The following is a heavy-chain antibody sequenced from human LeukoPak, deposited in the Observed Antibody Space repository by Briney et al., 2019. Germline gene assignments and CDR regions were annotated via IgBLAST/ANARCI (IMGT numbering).Heavy chain of an antibody. CDR3: ARDPVPAAMREYYYYYYMDV. J-gene: IGHJ6*03. Sequence: GASVTVSCKASGYTFTGYYMHWVRQAPGQGLEWMGWINPNSGGTNYAQKFQGRVTMTRDTSISTAYMELSRLRSDDTAVYYCARDPVPAAMREYYYYYYMDVWGKGTTVTISS. V-gene: IGHV1-2*02. D-gene: IGHD2-2*01. CDR1: GYTFTGYY. CDR2: INPNSGGT.